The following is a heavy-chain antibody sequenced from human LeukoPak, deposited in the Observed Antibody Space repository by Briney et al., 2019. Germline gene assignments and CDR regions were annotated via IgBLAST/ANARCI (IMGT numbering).Heavy chain of an antibody. Sequence: GGSLRLSCAASGFTFSSYATHWVRQAPGKGLEWVAVISYDGSNKYYADSVKGRFTISRDNSKNTLYLQMNSLRAEDTAVYYCARQRRLGYCSSTSCYAYYYGLDVWGKGTTVTVSS. V-gene: IGHV3-30*04. CDR1: GFTFSSYA. J-gene: IGHJ6*04. CDR2: ISYDGSNK. CDR3: ARQRRLGYCSSTSCYAYYYGLDV. D-gene: IGHD2-2*01.